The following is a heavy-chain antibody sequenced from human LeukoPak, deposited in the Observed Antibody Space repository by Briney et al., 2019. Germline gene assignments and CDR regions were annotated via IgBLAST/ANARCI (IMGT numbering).Heavy chain of an antibody. D-gene: IGHD3-22*01. J-gene: IGHJ4*02. Sequence: GGSLRLSCAASGFTFSSYAMHWVRQAPGKGLEWVAVISYDGSNKYYADSVKGRFIISRDNSKNTLYLQMNSLRAEDTAVYYCARDSLDSSGYYPGLCDYWGQGTLVTVSS. CDR1: GFTFSSYA. V-gene: IGHV3-30-3*01. CDR2: ISYDGSNK. CDR3: ARDSLDSSGYYPGLCDY.